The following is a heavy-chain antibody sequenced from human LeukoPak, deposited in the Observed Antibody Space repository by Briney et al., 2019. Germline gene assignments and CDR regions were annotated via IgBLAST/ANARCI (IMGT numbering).Heavy chain of an antibody. V-gene: IGHV3-53*01. Sequence: GGSLRLSCAASEFTVSSNYMSWVRQAPGKGLEWVAIIYSGGNTNYADSVKGRFTISRDNSKNTLYLQMNNLRADDTAVYYCARRAGGYSHSYDYWGQGTLVTVSS. CDR3: ARRAGGYSHSYDY. J-gene: IGHJ4*02. D-gene: IGHD4-23*01. CDR1: EFTVSSNY. CDR2: IYSGGNT.